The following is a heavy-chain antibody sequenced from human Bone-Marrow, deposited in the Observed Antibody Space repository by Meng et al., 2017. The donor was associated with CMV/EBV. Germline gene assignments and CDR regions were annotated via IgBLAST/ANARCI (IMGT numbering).Heavy chain of an antibody. CDR3: TRRVYSSSWYFDP. V-gene: IGHV4-39*07. Sequence: SETLSLTCTVLGGSISSSSYYWGWIRQPPGKGLEWIGSIYYSGSTYYNPSLKSRVTISVDTSKNQFSLKLSSVTDADTAVYYCTRRVYSSSWYFDPWGQGTLVTVSS. CDR1: GGSISSSSYY. D-gene: IGHD6-13*01. J-gene: IGHJ4*02. CDR2: IYYSGST.